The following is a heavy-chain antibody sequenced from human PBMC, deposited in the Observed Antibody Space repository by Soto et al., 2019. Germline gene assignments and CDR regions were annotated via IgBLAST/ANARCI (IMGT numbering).Heavy chain of an antibody. CDR1: GYSFTDYH. J-gene: IGHJ6*02. Sequence: QVQLGQSGAEVKKPGASVKVSCKASGYSFTDYHIHWVRQAPGQGLEWLGRINPKSGGTSTAQKFQGWVTMTTDTSSSTASMELTRLTSDDTAIYYGARGDSTDCSNGVCSFFYNHDMDVWGQGTTVTVSS. CDR2: INPKSGGT. V-gene: IGHV1-2*04. D-gene: IGHD2-8*01. CDR3: ARGDSTDCSNGVCSFFYNHDMDV.